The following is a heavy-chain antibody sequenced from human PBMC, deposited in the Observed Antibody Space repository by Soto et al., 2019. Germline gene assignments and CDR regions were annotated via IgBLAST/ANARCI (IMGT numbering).Heavy chain of an antibody. CDR3: ARFAMYYDILTGYYPEYYFDY. CDR2: IYYSGST. Sequence: SETLSLTCTVSGGSSSSYYWSWIRQPPGKGLEWIGYIYYSGSTNYNPSLKSRVTISVDTSKNQFSLKLSSVTAADTAVYYCARFAMYYDILTGYYPEYYFDYWGQGTLVTVSS. D-gene: IGHD3-9*01. J-gene: IGHJ4*02. V-gene: IGHV4-59*08. CDR1: GGSSSSYY.